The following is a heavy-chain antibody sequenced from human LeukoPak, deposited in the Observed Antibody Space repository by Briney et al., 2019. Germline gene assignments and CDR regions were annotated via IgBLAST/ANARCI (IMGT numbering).Heavy chain of an antibody. J-gene: IGHJ4*02. D-gene: IGHD6-6*01. V-gene: IGHV3-23*01. CDR2: ISGSA. CDR3: AKGRGYSSSSGIDY. Sequence: SGGSLRLSCAASGFTFSNYAMSWVRQAPGKGLEWVSPISGSAYYADSVKGRFTISRDNSKNTLYLQMNSLRAEDTAVYYCAKGRGYSSSSGIDYWGQGTLDTVSS. CDR1: GFTFSNYA.